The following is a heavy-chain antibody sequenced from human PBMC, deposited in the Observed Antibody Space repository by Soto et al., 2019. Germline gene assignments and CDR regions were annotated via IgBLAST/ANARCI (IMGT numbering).Heavy chain of an antibody. CDR3: ARDGYSTASDWPWFDP. V-gene: IGHV3-48*02. J-gene: IGHJ5*02. CDR1: GFTFSVYT. Sequence: EAQLVESGGGLVQPGGSLRLSCAASGFTFSVYTMHWFRQSPGKGLEWISSITSRGTTISYLDSFKGRFTICRDNDKSSLFLQMDTLRDEHTAVYYCARDGYSTASDWPWFDPWCQGTLVTVS. CDR2: ITSRGTTI. D-gene: IGHD6-6*01.